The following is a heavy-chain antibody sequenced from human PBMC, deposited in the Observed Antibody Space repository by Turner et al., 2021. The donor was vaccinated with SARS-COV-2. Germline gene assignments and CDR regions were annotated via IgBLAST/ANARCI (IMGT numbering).Heavy chain of an antibody. D-gene: IGHD3-16*01. CDR2: IDPSDSHS. Sequence: DVQLVQSGAEGKKPGESLRISCKGSGYDFTTYWLSWVRQMPGKGLEWMGKIDPSDSHSTYSPSFKSHVTFSTDKSITTAFLQWSSLKASDTATYYCTSRQDYYDPNGHYNGVGVWGQGTTVTVSS. J-gene: IGHJ6*02. CDR1: GYDFTTYW. CDR3: TSRQDYYDPNGHYNGVGV. V-gene: IGHV5-10-1*01.